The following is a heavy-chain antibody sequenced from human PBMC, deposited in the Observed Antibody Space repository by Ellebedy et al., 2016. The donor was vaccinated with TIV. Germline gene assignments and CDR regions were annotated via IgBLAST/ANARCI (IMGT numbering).Heavy chain of an antibody. CDR2: IKSKTDGGTT. J-gene: IGHJ6*02. CDR3: TPVNPYYYYGMDV. D-gene: IGHD1-14*01. CDR1: GFTFSNAW. V-gene: IGHV3-15*01. Sequence: GESLKISXAASGFTFSNAWMSWVRQAPGKGLEWVGRIKSKTDGGTTDYAAPVKGRFTISRDDSKNTLYLQMNSLKTEDTAVYYCTPVNPYYYYGMDVWGQGTTVTVSS.